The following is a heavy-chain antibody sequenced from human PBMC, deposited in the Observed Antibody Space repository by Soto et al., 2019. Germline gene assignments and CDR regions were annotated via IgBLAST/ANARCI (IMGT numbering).Heavy chain of an antibody. V-gene: IGHV3-30*18. CDR1: GFTFSSYG. CDR3: AKGAGSGWYYFDY. CDR2: ISYDGSNK. J-gene: IGHJ4*02. Sequence: VQLVESGGGVVQPGRSLRLSCAASGFTFSSYGMHWVRQAPGKGLEWVAVISYDGSNKYYADSVKGRFTISRDKSKNTLYLQMNSLRAEDTAVYYCAKGAGSGWYYFDYWGQGTLVTVSS. D-gene: IGHD6-19*01.